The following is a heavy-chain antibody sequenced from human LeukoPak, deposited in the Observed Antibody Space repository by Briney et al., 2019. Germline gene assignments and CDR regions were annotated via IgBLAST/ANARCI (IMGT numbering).Heavy chain of an antibody. CDR2: IYYSGAS. Sequence: PSETLSLTCTVSGGSLSSNSYYWGWIRQPPGKGLEWIGSIYYSGASYYNPSLKSRVIISVDTSKNQFSLKLSSVTAADTAVFYCARHYYDSSGYYLEGFDIWGQGTMVTVSS. CDR1: GGSLSSNSYY. J-gene: IGHJ3*02. CDR3: ARHYYDSSGYYLEGFDI. V-gene: IGHV4-39*01. D-gene: IGHD3-22*01.